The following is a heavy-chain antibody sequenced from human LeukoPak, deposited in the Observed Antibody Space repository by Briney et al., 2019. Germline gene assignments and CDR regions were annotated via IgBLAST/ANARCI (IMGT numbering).Heavy chain of an antibody. J-gene: IGHJ3*02. Sequence: PGGSLRLSCAASGFTFSSYSMNWVRQAPGKGLEWVSYISSSSSTIYYADSVKGRFTISRDNAKNSLYLQMNSLRAEDTAVYYCARRMYGDHQGAGAFDIWGQGTMVTVSS. D-gene: IGHD4-17*01. CDR1: GFTFSSYS. CDR2: ISSSSSTI. V-gene: IGHV3-48*04. CDR3: ARRMYGDHQGAGAFDI.